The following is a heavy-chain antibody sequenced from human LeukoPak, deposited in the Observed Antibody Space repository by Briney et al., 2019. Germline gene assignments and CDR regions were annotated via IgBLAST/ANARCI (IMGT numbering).Heavy chain of an antibody. CDR1: GVMFPSYW. J-gene: IGHJ4*02. CDR2: IKQDGSEK. CDR3: ARRHHFGFLDS. Sequence: GGSLRLSCAASGVMFPSYWMTWVRQAPGKGLEWVANIKQDGSEKYYVDSVKGRFTISRDNAKNSVYLQMNSLRAEDTAVYYCARRHHFGFLDSWGQGTPVTVSS. V-gene: IGHV3-7*04. D-gene: IGHD3-10*01.